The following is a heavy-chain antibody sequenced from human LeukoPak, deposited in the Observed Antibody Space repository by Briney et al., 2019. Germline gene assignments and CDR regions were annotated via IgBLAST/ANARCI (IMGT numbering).Heavy chain of an antibody. CDR1: GGSISSSSYY. D-gene: IGHD2-21*01. J-gene: IGHJ4*02. CDR2: IYYSGST. CDR3: ARVVPRGGDDY. V-gene: IGHV4-39*07. Sequence: TSETLSLTCTVSGGSISSSSYYWGWIRQPPGKGLEWIGTIYYSGSTYYNPSLKSRVTISVDTSKNQFSLKLSSVTAADTAVYYCARVVPRGGDDYWGQGTLVTVPS.